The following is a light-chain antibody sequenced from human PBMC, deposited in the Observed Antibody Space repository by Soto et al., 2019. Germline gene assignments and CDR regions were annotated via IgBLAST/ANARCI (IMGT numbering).Light chain of an antibody. Sequence: DIQMTQSPSSLSASVGDRVTITCRASQSISTYLNWYQQEPGKAPKVLIYAASSLRSGVPPRFSGSGSGTEFTLTIISLQPEDVATYYCQQSYNTLYTFGQGTKLKIK. J-gene: IGKJ2*01. CDR2: AAS. CDR3: QQSYNTLYT. V-gene: IGKV1-39*01. CDR1: QSISTY.